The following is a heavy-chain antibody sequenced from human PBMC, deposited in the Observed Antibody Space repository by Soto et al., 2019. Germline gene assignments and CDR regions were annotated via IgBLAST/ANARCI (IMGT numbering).Heavy chain of an antibody. Sequence: QVQLVESGGGVVQPGRALSLSCAASELTLSSYAMHWVRKAQGKGLEWVAVLSYDGSNKYYADSVNGRFPISRDNSKNTLYLLMNSLRAEDTAVYYCSRVDSGSYSYYYYGMDVWGQGTTVTVSS. CDR1: ELTLSSYA. CDR3: SRVDSGSYSYYYYGMDV. D-gene: IGHD1-26*01. CDR2: LSYDGSNK. J-gene: IGHJ6*02. V-gene: IGHV3-30-3*01.